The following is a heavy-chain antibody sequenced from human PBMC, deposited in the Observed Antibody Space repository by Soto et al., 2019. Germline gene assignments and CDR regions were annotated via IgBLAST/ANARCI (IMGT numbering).Heavy chain of an antibody. J-gene: IGHJ4*02. CDR2: ISGSGGST. D-gene: IGHD4-17*01. CDR1: GFTFSSYA. Sequence: GGSLRLSCAASGFTFSSYAMSWVRQAPGKGLEWVSAISGSGGSTYYADSVKGRFTISRGNSKNTLYLQMNSLRAEDTAVYYCAKDPHDYWDSYDYWGQGTLVTVSS. CDR3: AKDPHDYWDSYDY. V-gene: IGHV3-23*01.